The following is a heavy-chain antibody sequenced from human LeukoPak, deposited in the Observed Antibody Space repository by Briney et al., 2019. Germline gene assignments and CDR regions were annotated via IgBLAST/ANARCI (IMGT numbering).Heavy chain of an antibody. V-gene: IGHV4-39*07. CDR3: ASSQRFGGFDY. J-gene: IGHJ4*02. CDR2: IYYSGST. Sequence: PSETLSLTCTVSGGSISSSSYYWGWIRQPPGKGLEWIGSIYYSGSTYYNPSLKSRVTISVDTSKNQFSLKLSSVTAADTAVYYCASSQRFGGFDYWGQGTLVTVSS. D-gene: IGHD3-10*01. CDR1: GGSISSSSYY.